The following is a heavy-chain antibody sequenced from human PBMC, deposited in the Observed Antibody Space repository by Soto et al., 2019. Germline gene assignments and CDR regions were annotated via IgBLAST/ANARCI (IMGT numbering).Heavy chain of an antibody. D-gene: IGHD3-10*01. CDR2: ISGSGGST. CDR3: AKVTDVGELLPIDY. CDR1: GFTFSSYA. Sequence: EVQLLESGGGLVQPGGSLRLSCAASGFTFSSYAMSWVRQAPGKGLEWVSAISGSGGSTYYADFVKGRFTISRDNSKNTLYLQMNSLRAEDTAVYYCAKVTDVGELLPIDYWGQGTLVTVSS. V-gene: IGHV3-23*01. J-gene: IGHJ4*02.